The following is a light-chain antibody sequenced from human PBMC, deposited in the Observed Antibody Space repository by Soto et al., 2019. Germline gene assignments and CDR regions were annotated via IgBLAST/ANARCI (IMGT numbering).Light chain of an antibody. V-gene: IGKV1-9*01. CDR3: HHLNNYPIT. CDR1: QCISSN. CDR2: AAS. J-gene: IGKJ5*01. Sequence: IQLTQSPSSLSASVGDRVTITCRASQCISSNLAWYQQKPGKAPKVLINAASTLQSGVPSRFSGSGSGTDFTLTISSLQPEDFATYYRHHLNNYPITFGQGTRLEIK.